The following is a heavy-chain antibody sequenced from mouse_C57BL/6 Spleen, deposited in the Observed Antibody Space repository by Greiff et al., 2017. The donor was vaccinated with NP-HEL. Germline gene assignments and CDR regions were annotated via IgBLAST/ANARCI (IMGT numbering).Heavy chain of an antibody. CDR1: GYSFTGYY. CDR3: ASSLYFDY. Sequence: VQLKESGPELVKPGASVKISCKASGYSFTGYYMNWVKQSPEKSLEWIGEINPSTGGTTYNQKFKAKATLTVDKSSSTAYMQLKSLTSEDSAVYYCASSLYFDYWGQGTTLTVSS. J-gene: IGHJ2*01. V-gene: IGHV1-42*01. CDR2: INPSTGGT. D-gene: IGHD6-1*01.